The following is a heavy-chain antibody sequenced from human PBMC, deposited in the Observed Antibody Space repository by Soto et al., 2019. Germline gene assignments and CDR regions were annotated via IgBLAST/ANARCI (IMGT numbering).Heavy chain of an antibody. Sequence: SETLSLTCAVYGGSFSGYYWDWIRQPPGKGLEWIGYMNKTGSTVYNPSFKSRVTISIDTSKNQFSLRLASVTAADTAVYYCARTLPNRQLFDSWSQGTLVTVS. CDR3: ARTLPNRQLFDS. D-gene: IGHD1-1*01. CDR1: GGSFSGYY. V-gene: IGHV4-34*01. J-gene: IGHJ4*02. CDR2: MNKTGST.